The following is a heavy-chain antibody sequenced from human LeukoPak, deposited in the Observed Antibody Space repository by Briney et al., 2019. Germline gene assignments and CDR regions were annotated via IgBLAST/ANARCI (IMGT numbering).Heavy chain of an antibody. Sequence: GGSLRLSCSASGFTFSNYAMHWVRQAPGKGLEYVSAISSTGGSTYYADSVKGRFTISRDNSKNTLYLQMSSMRAEDTAVYYCVKDRGWLQPFDYWGQRTLVTVSS. V-gene: IGHV3-64D*06. CDR2: ISSTGGST. J-gene: IGHJ4*02. CDR3: VKDRGWLQPFDY. D-gene: IGHD5-24*01. CDR1: GFTFSNYA.